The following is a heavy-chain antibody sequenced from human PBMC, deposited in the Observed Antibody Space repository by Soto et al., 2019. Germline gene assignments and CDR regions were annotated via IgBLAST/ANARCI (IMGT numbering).Heavy chain of an antibody. CDR2: IYSGGST. Sequence: GGSLRLSCAASGFTVSSNYMSWVRQAPGKGLEWVSVIYSGGSTYYADSVKGRFTISRDNSKNTLYLQMNSLRAEDTAVYYCARWGMDYYYGMDVWGQGTTVTVSS. D-gene: IGHD3-16*01. CDR1: GFTVSSNY. V-gene: IGHV3-53*01. J-gene: IGHJ6*02. CDR3: ARWGMDYYYGMDV.